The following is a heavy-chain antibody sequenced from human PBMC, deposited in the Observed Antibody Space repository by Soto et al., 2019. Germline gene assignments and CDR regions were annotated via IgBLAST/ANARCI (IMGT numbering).Heavy chain of an antibody. Sequence: SETLSLTCTVSGGSISSYYWSWIRQPPGKGLEWIGYIYYSGSTNYNPSLKSRVTISVDTSKNQFSLKLSSVTAADTAVYYCARGARSYEYYFDYWGQGTLVTVSS. D-gene: IGHD3-3*01. CDR2: IYYSGST. CDR3: ARGARSYEYYFDY. J-gene: IGHJ4*02. CDR1: GGSISSYY. V-gene: IGHV4-59*01.